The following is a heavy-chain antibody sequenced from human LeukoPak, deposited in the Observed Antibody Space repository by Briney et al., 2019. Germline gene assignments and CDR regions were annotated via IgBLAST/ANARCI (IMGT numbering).Heavy chain of an antibody. V-gene: IGHV4-59*01. J-gene: IGHJ4*02. CDR2: MYNSGST. D-gene: IGHD3/OR15-3a*01. Sequence: PSETLSLTCTVSGGSISSYHWSWFRQAPGKGLEWIGYMYNSGSTNFNPSLKSRVTISVDTSKNQFSLKLSSVTAADTAVYYCAGVGVGLAGYFDYWGQGTLVTVSS. CDR3: AGVGVGLAGYFDY. CDR1: GGSISSYH.